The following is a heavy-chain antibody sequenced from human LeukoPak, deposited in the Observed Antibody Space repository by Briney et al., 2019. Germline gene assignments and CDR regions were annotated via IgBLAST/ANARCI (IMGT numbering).Heavy chain of an antibody. CDR3: ARDSSGWYGQGWFDP. CDR1: GGTFSSYA. V-gene: IGHV1-69*13. CDR2: IIPIFGTA. D-gene: IGHD6-19*01. J-gene: IGHJ5*02. Sequence: SVKVSCKASGGTFSSYAISWVRQAPGQGLEWMGGIIPIFGTANYAQKFQGRVTITADESTSTAYMELSSLRSGDTAVYYCARDSSGWYGQGWFDPWGQGTLVTVSS.